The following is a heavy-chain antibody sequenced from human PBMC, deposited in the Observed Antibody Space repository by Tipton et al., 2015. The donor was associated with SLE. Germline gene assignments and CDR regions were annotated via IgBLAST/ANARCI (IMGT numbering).Heavy chain of an antibody. D-gene: IGHD7-27*01. Sequence: LRLSCTVSGGSISSSSYYWGWIRQPPGKGLEWIGYIYYSGGTNYSPSLRSRVTISIDTSRNQFSLKLSSVTAADTAVYYCARGGGWGWTYYFDYWGQGTLVTVSS. CDR2: IYYSGGT. CDR1: GGSISSSSYY. J-gene: IGHJ4*02. V-gene: IGHV4-61*05. CDR3: ARGGGWGWTYYFDY.